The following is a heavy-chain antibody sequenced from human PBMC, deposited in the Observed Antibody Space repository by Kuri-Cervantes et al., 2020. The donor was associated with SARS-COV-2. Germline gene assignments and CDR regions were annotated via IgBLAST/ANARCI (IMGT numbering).Heavy chain of an antibody. Sequence: LRLSCSVSGGSINSGQYYWSWVRQPPGKGLEWIGYISYRGYTHYNPSLKSRASISLDASKNQFSLQLASVTAADTAVFFCAREVVVVPAASYFDNWGQGTLVTVLL. J-gene: IGHJ4*02. CDR1: GGSINSGQYY. CDR3: AREVVVVPAASYFDN. CDR2: ISYRGYT. D-gene: IGHD2-21*01. V-gene: IGHV4-30-4*01.